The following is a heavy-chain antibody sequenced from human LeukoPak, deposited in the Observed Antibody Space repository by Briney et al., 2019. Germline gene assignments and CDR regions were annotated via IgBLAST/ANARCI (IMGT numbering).Heavy chain of an antibody. J-gene: IGHJ4*02. D-gene: IGHD4-17*01. CDR2: ISSSSSTI. CDR1: GFTVSSNF. V-gene: IGHV3-48*01. CDR3: AFDYGDYLFDY. Sequence: GGSLRLSCAASGFTVSSNFMSWVRQAPGKGLEWVSYISSSSSTIYYADSVKGRFTISRDNAKNSLYLQMNSLRAEDTAVYYCAFDYGDYLFDYWGQGTLVTVSS.